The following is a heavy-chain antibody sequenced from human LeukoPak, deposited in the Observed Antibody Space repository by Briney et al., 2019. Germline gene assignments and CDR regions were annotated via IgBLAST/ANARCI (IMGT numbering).Heavy chain of an antibody. V-gene: IGHV3-21*01. CDR1: GFTFSSYS. CDR3: ARDRAQKDFDY. J-gene: IGHJ4*02. Sequence: GGSLRVSCAASGFTFSSYSMNWVRQAPGKGLEWVSSISSSSSYIYYADSVKGRFTISRDNAKNSLYLQMNSLRAEDTAVYYCARDRAQKDFDYWGQGTLVTVSS. CDR2: ISSSSSYI.